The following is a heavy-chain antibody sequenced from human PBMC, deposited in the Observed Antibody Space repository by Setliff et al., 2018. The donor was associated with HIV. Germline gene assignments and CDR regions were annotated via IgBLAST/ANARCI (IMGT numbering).Heavy chain of an antibody. J-gene: IGHJ4*02. CDR3: AGGVPLLPPHY. Sequence: PSETLSLTCTVSGDSISSNNYYWGWIRQPPGKGPEWIGSIFYSETVYYGGRTYYSPSLKSRVTISVDTSKNQFSLSLTSVTAADTAVYYCAGGVPLLPPHYWGQGTLVTVSS. CDR2: IFYSETVYYGGRT. CDR1: GDSISSNNYY. V-gene: IGHV4-39*07. D-gene: IGHD2-21*02.